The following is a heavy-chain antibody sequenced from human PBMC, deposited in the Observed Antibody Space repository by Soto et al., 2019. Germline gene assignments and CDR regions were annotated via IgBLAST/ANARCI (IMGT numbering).Heavy chain of an antibody. Sequence: QVQLVQSGTEVKKPGASVKVSCKASGYTFTSYAISWVRQAPGQGLEWMGWINPYNGNTNYAQKLQGRVTMTTDTSTSTAYRELRSLRSDDTAVXXXXXXXXXALPDAWGQGTLVTVSS. CDR3: XXXXXXALPDA. CDR2: INPYNGNT. J-gene: IGHJ4*02. V-gene: IGHV1-18*01. CDR1: GYTFTSYA.